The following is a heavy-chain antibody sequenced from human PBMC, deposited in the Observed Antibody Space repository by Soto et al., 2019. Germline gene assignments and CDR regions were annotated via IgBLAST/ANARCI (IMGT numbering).Heavy chain of an antibody. J-gene: IGHJ6*03. V-gene: IGHV1-69*02. Sequence: SVKVSCKASGGTFSSYTISWVRQAPGQGLEWMGRIIPILGIANYAQKFQGRVTITADKSTSTAYMELSSLRSEDTAVYYCARCSIYFWVFAGHYHYYYMDVRGRGTTVNVSS. D-gene: IGHD3-3*01. CDR3: ARCSIYFWVFAGHYHYYYMDV. CDR1: GGTFSSYT. CDR2: IIPILGIA.